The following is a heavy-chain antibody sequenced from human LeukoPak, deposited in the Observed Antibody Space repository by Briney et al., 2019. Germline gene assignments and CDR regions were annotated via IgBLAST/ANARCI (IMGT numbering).Heavy chain of an antibody. J-gene: IGHJ4*02. CDR2: IYYSGTT. CDR3: ARDGGWEPPTFDY. CDR1: GGSIKSSSYY. Sequence: KTSETLSLTCTASGGSIKSSSYYWGWIRQPPGKGLEWIGSIYYSGTTYYNPSLKSRVTISVDTSNIQFSLKLSSVTAADTAVYYCARDGGWEPPTFDYWGQGTLVTVSS. D-gene: IGHD1-26*01. V-gene: IGHV4-39*02.